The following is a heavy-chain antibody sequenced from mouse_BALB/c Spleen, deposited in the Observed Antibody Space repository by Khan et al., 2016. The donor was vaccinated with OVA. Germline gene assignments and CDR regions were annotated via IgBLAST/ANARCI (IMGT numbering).Heavy chain of an antibody. Sequence: VQLKQSGPGLVKPSQSLSLTCTVTGYSITSDYAWNWIRQFPGNKLEWMGYISYSGSTSYNPSLKSRISITRDTSTNQFFLQLNSVTTGDTATYYCARRAYDANWYFDVWGAGTTVTVSS. CDR2: ISYSGST. D-gene: IGHD2-12*01. CDR1: GYSITSDYA. J-gene: IGHJ1*01. CDR3: ARRAYDANWYFDV. V-gene: IGHV3-2*02.